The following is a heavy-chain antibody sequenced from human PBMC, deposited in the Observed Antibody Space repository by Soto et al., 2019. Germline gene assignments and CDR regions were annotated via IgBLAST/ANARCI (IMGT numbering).Heavy chain of an antibody. CDR1: GFTFSTYA. D-gene: IGHD6-19*01. Sequence: EVQLLESGGGLVQPGGSLRLSCAASGFTFSTYAMSWVRQAPGKGLEWVSGISGGGARTYYADSVKGRFTISRDNSKNTLYLQMDSLRAGDTALFYCASRRSSGWLLPFDYWGQGTLVTVSS. CDR2: ISGGGART. CDR3: ASRRSSGWLLPFDY. V-gene: IGHV3-23*01. J-gene: IGHJ4*02.